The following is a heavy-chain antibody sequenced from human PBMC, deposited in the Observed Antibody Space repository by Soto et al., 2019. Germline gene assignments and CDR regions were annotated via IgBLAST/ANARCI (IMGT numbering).Heavy chain of an antibody. CDR2: IYYSGST. CDR3: ASQVHYDILTGYPLHYFDY. Sequence: SETLSLTCTVSGGSISSSSYYWGWSRQPPGKGLEWIGSIYYSGSTYYNPSLKSRVTISVDASKNQFSLKLSSVTAADTAVYYCASQVHYDILTGYPLHYFDYWGQGTLVT. D-gene: IGHD3-9*01. CDR1: GGSISSSSYY. V-gene: IGHV4-39*01. J-gene: IGHJ4*02.